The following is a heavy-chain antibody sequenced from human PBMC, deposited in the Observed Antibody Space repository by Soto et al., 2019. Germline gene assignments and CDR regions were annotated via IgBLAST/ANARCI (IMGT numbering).Heavy chain of an antibody. J-gene: IGHJ6*03. Sequence: PSQTLSLTCAISGDSVSSNSAAWNWIRQSPSRGLEWLGRTYYRSKWYNDYAVSVKSRITINPDTSKNQFSLQLNSVTPEDTAVYYCARDRSTSHNEGYYYYMDVWGKGYTVTVSS. D-gene: IGHD1-1*01. CDR3: ARDRSTSHNEGYYYYMDV. CDR1: GDSVSSNSAA. V-gene: IGHV6-1*01. CDR2: TYYRSKWYN.